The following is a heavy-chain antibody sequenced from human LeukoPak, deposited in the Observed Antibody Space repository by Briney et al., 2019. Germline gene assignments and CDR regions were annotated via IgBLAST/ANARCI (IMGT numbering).Heavy chain of an antibody. CDR1: GYTFTSYG. J-gene: IGHJ4*02. CDR3: ARDTRSGSYGILDY. V-gene: IGHV1-18*01. D-gene: IGHD1-26*01. CDR2: ISAYNGNT. Sequence: ASVKVSCKASGYTFTSYGISWVRQAPGQGLEWVGWISAYNGNTNYAQKLQGRVTMTTDTSTSTAYMELRSLRSDDTAVYYCARDTRSGSYGILDYWGQGTLVTVSS.